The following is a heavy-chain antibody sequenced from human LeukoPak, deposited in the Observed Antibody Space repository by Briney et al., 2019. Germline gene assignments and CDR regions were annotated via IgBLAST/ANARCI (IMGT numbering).Heavy chain of an antibody. CDR2: VNPDDSDT. Sequence: GESLKISCKGSGYSFTSHWIGWVRQMPGKGLEWMGIVNPDDSDTIYSPSFQGQVTISADESITTAYLQWSSLKASDTAMYYCARSGGNYYSIWGQGTMVTVSS. J-gene: IGHJ3*02. V-gene: IGHV5-51*01. CDR1: GYSFTSHW. CDR3: ARSGGNYYSI. D-gene: IGHD1-26*01.